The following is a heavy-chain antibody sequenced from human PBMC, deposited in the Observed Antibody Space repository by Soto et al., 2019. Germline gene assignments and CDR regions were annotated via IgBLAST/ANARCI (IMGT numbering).Heavy chain of an antibody. J-gene: IGHJ5*02. V-gene: IGHV4-30-4*01. CDR3: ARRIFGVVIRGNWYDP. CDR1: DFSSSSGDYY. Sequence: PSVTLSLTCTVADFSSSSGDYYWSWIRQPPGKGLEWIGYIYYSGSTYYNPSLKSRVTISVDTSKNQFSLKLSSVTAADTAVYYCARRIFGVVIRGNWYDPWGQGTLVTVSS. D-gene: IGHD3-3*01. CDR2: IYYSGST.